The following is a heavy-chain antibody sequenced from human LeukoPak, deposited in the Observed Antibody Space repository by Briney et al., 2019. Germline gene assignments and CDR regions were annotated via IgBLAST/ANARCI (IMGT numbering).Heavy chain of an antibody. J-gene: IGHJ4*02. Sequence: SETLSLTCSVSGGSIANYFWNWIRQYPGKGLEWIGYIQNSGTIYHPSLKSRVSISVDTSKNQFSLKLRSVTASDTGVYYCARGRGYNSNSLRSFDFWGQGTLVTVSS. CDR3: ARGRGYNSNSLRSFDF. CDR1: GGSIANYF. D-gene: IGHD4-11*01. V-gene: IGHV4-59*01. CDR2: IQNSGT.